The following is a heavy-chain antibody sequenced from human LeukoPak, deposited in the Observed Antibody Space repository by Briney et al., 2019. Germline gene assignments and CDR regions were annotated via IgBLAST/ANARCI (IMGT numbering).Heavy chain of an antibody. Sequence: PGGSLRLSCAASGFTFSSYSMSWVRQAPGKGLEWVSSISSSSSYIYYADSVKGRFTISRDNAKNSLYLQMNSLRAEDTAVYYCAREGSSGWYLGYWGQGTLVTVSS. CDR3: AREGSSGWYLGY. J-gene: IGHJ4*02. CDR2: ISSSSSYI. D-gene: IGHD6-19*01. CDR1: GFTFSSYS. V-gene: IGHV3-21*01.